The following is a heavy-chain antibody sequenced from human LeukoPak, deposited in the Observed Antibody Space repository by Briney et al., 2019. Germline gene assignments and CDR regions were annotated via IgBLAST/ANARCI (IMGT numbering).Heavy chain of an antibody. CDR1: GFTFSSYG. CDR3: ARNYDSSGIDY. D-gene: IGHD3-22*01. J-gene: IGHJ4*02. CDR2: ISYDGSNK. Sequence: GGSLRLSCAASGFTFSSYGMHWVRQAPGKGLEWVAVISYDGSNKYYADSVKGRFTISRDNSKNTLYLQMNSLRAEDTAVYYCARNYDSSGIDYWGQGTLVTVSS. V-gene: IGHV3-30*03.